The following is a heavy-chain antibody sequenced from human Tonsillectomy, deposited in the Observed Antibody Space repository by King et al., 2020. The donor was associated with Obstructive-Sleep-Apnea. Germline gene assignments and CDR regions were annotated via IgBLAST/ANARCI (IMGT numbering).Heavy chain of an antibody. V-gene: IGHV3-9*01. Sequence: DVQLVESGGGLVQPGRSLRLSCAASGFTFDDYAMHWVRQAPGKGLEWVSGISWKSGNIGYADSVKGRFTISRDNAKNSLYLQMNSLRAEDTALSYCAKAGSWYRDAFDIWGQGTMVTVSS. CDR2: ISWKSGNI. CDR3: AKAGSWYRDAFDI. CDR1: GFTFDDYA. D-gene: IGHD6-13*01. J-gene: IGHJ3*02.